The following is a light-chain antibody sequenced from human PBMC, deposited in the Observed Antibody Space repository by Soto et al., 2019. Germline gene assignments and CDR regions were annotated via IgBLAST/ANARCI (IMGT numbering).Light chain of an antibody. V-gene: IGLV2-14*01. Sequence: QSVLTQPASVSGSPGQSITISCTGTSSDVGGYNYVSWYQQHPGKAPKLMIYDVSDRPSGVSYRFSDSKSGITASLTISGLQAEDEADYYCFSYTTSSTYVFGTGTKVTVL. J-gene: IGLJ1*01. CDR3: FSYTTSSTYV. CDR2: DVS. CDR1: SSDVGGYNY.